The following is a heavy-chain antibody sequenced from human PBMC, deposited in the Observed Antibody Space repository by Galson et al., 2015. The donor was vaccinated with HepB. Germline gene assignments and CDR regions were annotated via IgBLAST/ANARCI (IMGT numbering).Heavy chain of an antibody. D-gene: IGHD6-19*01. CDR1: GFTFSSYW. Sequence: SLRLSCAASGFTFSSYWMHWVRQAPGKGLVWVSGIKSDGSRTTYADAVKGRFAISRDNAKNTLYLQMNSLRAEDTAVYYCARDEGAVAPEVRGYDLWGQGNLVTVSS. CDR3: ARDEGAVAPEVRGYDL. J-gene: IGHJ5*02. CDR2: IKSDGSRT. V-gene: IGHV3-74*01.